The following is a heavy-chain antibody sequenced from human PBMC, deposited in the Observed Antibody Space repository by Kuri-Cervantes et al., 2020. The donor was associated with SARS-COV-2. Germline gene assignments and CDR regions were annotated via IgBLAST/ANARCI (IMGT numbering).Heavy chain of an antibody. V-gene: IGHV1-24*01. CDR3: ARTITIFPTLIYYYYYMDV. CDR1: GYTLTELS. Sequence: ASVKVSCKVSGYTLTELSMHWVRQAPGKGLEWMGGFDPEDGETIYAQKFQGRVTMTEDTSTSTAYMELRSLRSDDTAVYYCARTITIFPTLIYYYYYMDVWGKGTTVTVSS. CDR2: FDPEDGET. D-gene: IGHD3-3*01. J-gene: IGHJ6*03.